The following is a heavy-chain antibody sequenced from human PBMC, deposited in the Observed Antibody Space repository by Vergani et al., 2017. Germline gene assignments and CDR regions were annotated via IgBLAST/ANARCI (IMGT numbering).Heavy chain of an antibody. CDR3: ARVAPYSGSSGY. J-gene: IGHJ4*02. CDR2: IYYSGST. D-gene: IGHD6-25*01. Sequence: QLQLQESGPGLVKPSETLSLTCTVSGGSIISSSYYWGWIRQPPGKGLEWIGSIYYSGSTYYNPSLKSRVTISVDTSKNQFSLKLSSVTAADTAVYYCARVAPYSGSSGYWGQGTLVTVSS. CDR1: GGSIISSSYY. V-gene: IGHV4-39*07.